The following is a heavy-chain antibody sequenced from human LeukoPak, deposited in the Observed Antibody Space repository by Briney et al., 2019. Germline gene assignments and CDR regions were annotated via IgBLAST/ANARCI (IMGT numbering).Heavy chain of an antibody. V-gene: IGHV3-7*05. CDR1: GFIFSSYA. D-gene: IGHD3-10*01. J-gene: IGHJ4*02. Sequence: GGSLRLSCSASGFIFSSYAMHWVRQAPGKGLEWVADINEDGSKIYSLDSVKGRFTISRDNAKNSLSLQLNTLRAEDTAVYYCARWSHVSGRWFLDNWGRGTLVSVSS. CDR3: ARWSHVSGRWFLDN. CDR2: INEDGSKI.